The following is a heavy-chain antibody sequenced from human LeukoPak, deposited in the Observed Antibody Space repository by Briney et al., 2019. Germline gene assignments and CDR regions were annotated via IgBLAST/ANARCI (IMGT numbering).Heavy chain of an antibody. J-gene: IGHJ4*02. CDR2: IYYSGSP. V-gene: IGHV4-59*08. D-gene: IGHD2-2*01. Sequence: SETLSLTCTVSGGSISSYYWSWIRQPPGKGLEWIGYIYYSGSPNYNPSLKSRVTISVDTSKNQFSLKLSSVTAADTAVYYCASRVPAAYFDYWGQGTLVTVSS. CDR3: ASRVPAAYFDY. CDR1: GGSISSYY.